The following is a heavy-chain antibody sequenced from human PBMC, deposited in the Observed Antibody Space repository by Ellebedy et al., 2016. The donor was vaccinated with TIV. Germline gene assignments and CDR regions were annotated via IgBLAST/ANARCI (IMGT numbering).Heavy chain of an antibody. CDR2: IYYSGGT. Sequence: MPSETLSLTCIVSGDSISRYFWSWIRQPPGKGLEWIGNIYYSGGTIYNPSLMNRVTISVETSKNQFSLRLTSVTAADTAVYYCARQTYDSSRYYYHLDYWGQGTLVTVSS. D-gene: IGHD3-22*01. CDR3: ARQTYDSSRYYYHLDY. J-gene: IGHJ4*02. CDR1: GDSISRYF. V-gene: IGHV4-59*08.